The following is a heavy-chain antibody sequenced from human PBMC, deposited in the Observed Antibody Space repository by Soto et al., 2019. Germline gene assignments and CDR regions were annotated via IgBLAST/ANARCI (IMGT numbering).Heavy chain of an antibody. CDR3: AGRVATSLDNWFDP. J-gene: IGHJ5*02. Sequence: QVQLQESGPGLVKPSETLSLTCTVSGGSISSYYWSWIRQPPGKGLEWIGYIYYSGSTNYNPSLKSRVTISVDTSKNQFSLKLSSVTAADTAVYYCAGRVATSLDNWFDPWGQGTLVTVSS. CDR2: IYYSGST. D-gene: IGHD5-12*01. V-gene: IGHV4-59*01. CDR1: GGSISSYY.